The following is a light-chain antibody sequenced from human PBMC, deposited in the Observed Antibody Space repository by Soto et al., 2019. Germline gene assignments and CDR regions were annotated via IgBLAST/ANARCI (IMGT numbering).Light chain of an antibody. Sequence: EILLTQSPGTLSLSPGERATLSCRASQTVSSSYLAWYQHKPGQAPRLLIYGASTRATGIPDRFIGSGSGTDFTLTISRLEHEDFAVFYCQQSVNSPYTFGQGTKVEIK. J-gene: IGKJ2*01. CDR1: QTVSSSY. CDR3: QQSVNSPYT. CDR2: GAS. V-gene: IGKV3-20*01.